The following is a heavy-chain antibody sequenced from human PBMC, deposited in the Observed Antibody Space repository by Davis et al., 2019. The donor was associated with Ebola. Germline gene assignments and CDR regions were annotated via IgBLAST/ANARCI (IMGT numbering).Heavy chain of an antibody. V-gene: IGHV4-30-4*08. Sequence: SETLSLTCSVSGGSISSDDYYLTWIRQPPGKGLEWIGYIYYNANTYYNPSLKSRVTISLDTSKNHFSLKLMSVTAADTAVYYCARTSQRLQFPAPWGQGILVTVSS. CDR1: GGSISSDDYY. J-gene: IGHJ5*02. CDR3: ARTSQRLQFPAP. CDR2: IYYNANT. D-gene: IGHD4-11*01.